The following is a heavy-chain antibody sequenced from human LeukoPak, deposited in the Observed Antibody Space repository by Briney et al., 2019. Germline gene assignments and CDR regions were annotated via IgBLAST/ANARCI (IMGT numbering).Heavy chain of an antibody. Sequence: GRSLRLSCAASGFTFSSYGMHWVRQAPGKGLEWVAVIWHDGSNKYYADSVKGRFTISRDNSKNTLYLQMNSLRAEDTAVYYCARDKGGVRYSSGWYRSYYFDYWGQGTLVTVSS. CDR3: ARDKGGVRYSSGWYRSYYFDY. CDR2: IWHDGSNK. D-gene: IGHD6-19*01. V-gene: IGHV3-33*01. J-gene: IGHJ4*02. CDR1: GFTFSSYG.